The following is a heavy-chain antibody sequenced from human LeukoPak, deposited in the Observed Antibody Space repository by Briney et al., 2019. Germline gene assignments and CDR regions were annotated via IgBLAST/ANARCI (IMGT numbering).Heavy chain of an antibody. D-gene: IGHD5-18*01. J-gene: IGHJ5*02. V-gene: IGHV3-74*01. Sequence: GGSLRLSCAASGFTFSSYWMHWVRQAPGKGLVWVSRIKSDGSNTNYADSVKGRFTISRDNAKNTLHLQMNSLRAEDTAVYYCARDHSYGLAWGQGTLVTVSS. CDR1: GFTFSSYW. CDR2: IKSDGSNT. CDR3: ARDHSYGLA.